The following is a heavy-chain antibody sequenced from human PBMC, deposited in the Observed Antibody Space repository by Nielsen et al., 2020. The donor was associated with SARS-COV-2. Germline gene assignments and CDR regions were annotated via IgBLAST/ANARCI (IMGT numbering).Heavy chain of an antibody. CDR1: GFPFMRYA. CDR3: AKFADDYFDY. Sequence: GGSLRLSCAASGFPFMRYAMSWVRQAPGKGLEWVSSIGAIDGSTNYAESLRGRFTISRDNSKNTLYLQINSLRAEDTAVYYCAKFADDYFDYWGQGTLVTVSS. CDR2: IGAIDGST. V-gene: IGHV3-23*01. J-gene: IGHJ4*02.